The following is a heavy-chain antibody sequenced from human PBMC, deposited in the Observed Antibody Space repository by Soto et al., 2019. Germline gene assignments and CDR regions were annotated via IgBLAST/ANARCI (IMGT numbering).Heavy chain of an antibody. CDR2: MSGSGGST. J-gene: IGHJ4*02. Sequence: EVQLLESGGGLVQPGGSLRLSCAASGFTFSSYAMTWVRQVPGKGLEWVSAMSGSGGSTYYADSVKGRFTISRDNSKNTLYLQMNSLRAEDTAVYYCANGQNTATTGGDYWGQGTLVTVSS. D-gene: IGHD4-17*01. V-gene: IGHV3-23*01. CDR1: GFTFSSYA. CDR3: ANGQNTATTGGDY.